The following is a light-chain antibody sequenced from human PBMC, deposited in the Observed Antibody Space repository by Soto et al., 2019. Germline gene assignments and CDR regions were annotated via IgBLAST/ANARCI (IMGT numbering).Light chain of an antibody. CDR3: EQYNNWFSIT. V-gene: IGKV3-15*01. CDR1: QSVSSN. Sequence: EIVMTQSPATLSVSPGQIATLSCSASQSVSSNFAWYQQKPGQAPRLLIYDASTRATGIPARFSGSGFGTEFTLTISSLQPEDFAVYYCEQYNNWFSITFGQGTRLE. CDR2: DAS. J-gene: IGKJ5*01.